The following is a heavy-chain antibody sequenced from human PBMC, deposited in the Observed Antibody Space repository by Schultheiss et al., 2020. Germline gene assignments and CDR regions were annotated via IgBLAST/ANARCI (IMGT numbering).Heavy chain of an antibody. J-gene: IGHJ4*02. V-gene: IGHV2-70*01. CDR1: GFSLSTSGVG. D-gene: IGHD3-10*01. CDR2: IDWDDDK. Sequence: SGPTLVKPTQTLTLTCTFSGFSLSTSGVGVGWIRQPPGKALEWLALIDWDDDKYYSTSLKTRLTISKDTSKNQVVLTMTNMDPVDTATYYCARTRATYYYGSGSYSVFDYWGQGTLVTVSS. CDR3: ARTRATYYYGSGSYSVFDY.